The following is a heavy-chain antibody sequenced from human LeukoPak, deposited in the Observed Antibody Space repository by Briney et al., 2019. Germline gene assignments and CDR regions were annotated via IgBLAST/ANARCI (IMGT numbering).Heavy chain of an antibody. CDR3: ARSGPNWEYDY. V-gene: IGHV3-13*04. Sequence: GGSLRLSCAASGFTLSSYDMHWVRQVTGKGLEWVSAIDTAGDTFYPDSVKGRFTTSRESAKNSFYLQLDSLRAGDTAVYYCARSGPNWEYDYWGQGTLVTVSS. CDR2: IDTAGDT. D-gene: IGHD7-27*01. CDR1: GFTLSSYD. J-gene: IGHJ4*02.